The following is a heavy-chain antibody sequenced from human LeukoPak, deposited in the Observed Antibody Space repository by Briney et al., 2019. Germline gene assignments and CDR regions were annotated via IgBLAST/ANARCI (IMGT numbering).Heavy chain of an antibody. J-gene: IGHJ4*02. Sequence: GGSLRLSCAASGFTFSSYWMSWVRQAPGKGLEWVANIKQDGSEKYYVDSVKGRFTISRDNAKNSLYLQMNSLRAEDTAVYYCASEVRTVFYHGGPYGGPNSGIDYWGQGTLVTVSS. V-gene: IGHV3-7*01. CDR1: GFTFSSYW. CDR3: ASEVRTVFYHGGPYGGPNSGIDY. D-gene: IGHD1-26*01. CDR2: IKQDGSEK.